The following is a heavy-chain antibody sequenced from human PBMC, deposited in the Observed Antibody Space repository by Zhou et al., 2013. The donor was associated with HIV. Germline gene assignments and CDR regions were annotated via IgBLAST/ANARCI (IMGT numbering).Heavy chain of an antibody. CDR3: ARTTATAVVTWGPEYLQH. J-gene: IGHJ1*01. Sequence: QVQLEQSGAEVKKPGSSVKVSCKASGGNFRSDVITWVRQAPGQGLQWMGAIIPMFGTSKKAQRLQDRLTFTTDESKTSADMELNGLTSEDTAVYYCARTTATAVVTWGPEYLQHWGQGTLVIVS. V-gene: IGHV1-69*05. CDR1: GGNFRSDV. CDR2: IIPMFGTS. D-gene: IGHD2-21*02.